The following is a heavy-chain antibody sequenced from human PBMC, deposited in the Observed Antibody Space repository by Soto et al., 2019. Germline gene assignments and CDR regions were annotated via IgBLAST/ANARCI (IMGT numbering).Heavy chain of an antibody. J-gene: IGHJ5*02. CDR3: AKRGREWQWLVHWFDP. CDR2: ISGSGGST. D-gene: IGHD6-19*01. CDR1: GFTFSSYA. V-gene: IGHV3-23*01. Sequence: GGSLRLSCAASGFTFSSYAMSWVRQAPGKGLEWVSAISGSGGSTYYADSVKGRFTISRDNSKNTLYLQMNSLRAEDTAVYYCAKRGREWQWLVHWFDPWGQGTLVTVSS.